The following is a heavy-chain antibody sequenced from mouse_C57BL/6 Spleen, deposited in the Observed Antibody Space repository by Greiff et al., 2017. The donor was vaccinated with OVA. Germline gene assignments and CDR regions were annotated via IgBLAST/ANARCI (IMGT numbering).Heavy chain of an antibody. CDR2: ISSGSSTI. D-gene: IGHD1-1*01. Sequence: EVQLVESGGGLVKPGGSLKLSCAASGFTFSDYGMHWVRQAPEKGLEWVAYISSGSSTIYYADTVKGRFTISRDNAKNTLFLQMTSLRSEDTAMYYCARDTTVVAKGDAMDYWGQGTSVTVSS. CDR1: GFTFSDYG. V-gene: IGHV5-17*01. CDR3: ARDTTVVAKGDAMDY. J-gene: IGHJ4*01.